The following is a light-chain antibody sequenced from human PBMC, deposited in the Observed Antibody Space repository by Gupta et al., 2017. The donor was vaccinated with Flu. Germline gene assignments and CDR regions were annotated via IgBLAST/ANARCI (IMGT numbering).Light chain of an antibody. J-gene: IGLJ1*01. V-gene: IGLV2-11*01. CDR1: STDVGGYNR. CDR2: DVT. CDR3: SSHACSVTWV. Sequence: SAPTQPRPVSGSPVPSVTISCTGTSTDVGGYNRVYWYEQRPGKAPKLILYDVTGRTSGVPDRFSGSQSGNTASLTISVLTEDEEADYYCSSHACSVTWVFGTGTKVTVL.